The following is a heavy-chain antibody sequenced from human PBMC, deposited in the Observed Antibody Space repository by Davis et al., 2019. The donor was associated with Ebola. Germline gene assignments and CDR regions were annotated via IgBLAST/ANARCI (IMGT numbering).Heavy chain of an antibody. V-gene: IGHV1-2*06. Sequence: ASVKVSCKASGYTFTDYNIHWMRQAPGQGLEWLGRVILKSGATNYAQKFQGRVTMTADTSTSTAYMELRSLRSDDTAVYYCARGGGSTQLGIDYWGQGTLVTVSS. CDR3: ARGGGSTQLGIDY. D-gene: IGHD3-10*01. J-gene: IGHJ4*02. CDR1: GYTFTDYN. CDR2: VILKSGAT.